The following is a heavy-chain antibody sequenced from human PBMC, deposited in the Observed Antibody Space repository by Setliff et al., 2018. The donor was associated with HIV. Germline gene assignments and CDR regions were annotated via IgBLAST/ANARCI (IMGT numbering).Heavy chain of an antibody. Sequence: GGSLRLSCAASGFTFSSYSMNWVRQAPGKGLEWVSSISSSSSHIYYADSVKGRFTISSDNAKNSLYLQMNSLRAEDTTVYYCARDKSPTYYYSQFDYWGQGEMVTVSS. V-gene: IGHV3-21*01. CDR2: ISSSSSHI. J-gene: IGHJ4*01. CDR3: ARDKSPTYYYSQFDY. CDR1: GFTFSSYS. D-gene: IGHD3-10*01.